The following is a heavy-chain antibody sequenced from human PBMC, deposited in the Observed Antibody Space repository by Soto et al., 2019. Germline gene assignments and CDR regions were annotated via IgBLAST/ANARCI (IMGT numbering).Heavy chain of an antibody. CDR2: ISAYNGNT. D-gene: IGHD5-12*01. J-gene: IGHJ4*02. CDR1: GYTFTSYG. V-gene: IGHV1-18*01. Sequence: ASVKVSCKASGYTFTSYGISWVLQAPGQGLEWMGWISAYNGNTNYAQKLQGRVTMTTDTSTSTAYMELRSLRSDDTAVYYCARDFVPAYSGYSDYWGQGTLVTVSS. CDR3: ARDFVPAYSGYSDY.